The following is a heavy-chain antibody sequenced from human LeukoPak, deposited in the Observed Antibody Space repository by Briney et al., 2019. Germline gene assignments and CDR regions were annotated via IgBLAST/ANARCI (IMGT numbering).Heavy chain of an antibody. CDR3: AKAPSDCGGDCYFDY. CDR1: VFTLSDYY. J-gene: IGHJ4*02. CDR2: ISNSGSTI. V-gene: IGHV3-11*01. D-gene: IGHD2-21*01. Sequence: GGSLRLSCAASVFTLSDYYMSWIRQAPGKGLEGVSYISNSGSTIYYADSVKGRFTTSRDNSKNTLYLQMNILRAEDTAVYFCAKAPSDCGGDCYFDYCCQETLVTASS.